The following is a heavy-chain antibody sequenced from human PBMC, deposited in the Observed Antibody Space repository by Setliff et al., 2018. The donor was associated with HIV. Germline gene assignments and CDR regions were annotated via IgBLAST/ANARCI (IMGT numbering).Heavy chain of an antibody. CDR1: GGSISGSKYY. D-gene: IGHD3-10*01. V-gene: IGHV4-39*01. Sequence: SETLSLTCTVSGGSISGSKYYWGWIRQPPGKGLEWIGNIHYSGTTYYNPSLRSRLTISVDTSKNQFSLKLSSVTAADTAVYYCARLNGSGSPWGQGALVTVSS. J-gene: IGHJ5*02. CDR3: ARLNGSGSP. CDR2: IHYSGTT.